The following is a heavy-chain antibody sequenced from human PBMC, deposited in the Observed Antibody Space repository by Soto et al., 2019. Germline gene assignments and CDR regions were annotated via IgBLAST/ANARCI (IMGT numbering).Heavy chain of an antibody. CDR2: INPILGTP. Sequence: QVQLVQSGAEVKKPGSSVNVSCQASGGIFRSFAMTWLRQAPGQGLEWLGGINPILGTPNYAQNFRDRLTIVADESTSTAYMSLRSLRSDDTALYFCARGLGDSSGYFYFDSWGQGTLVTVSS. D-gene: IGHD3-22*01. J-gene: IGHJ4*02. V-gene: IGHV1-69*01. CDR1: GGIFRSFA. CDR3: ARGLGDSSGYFYFDS.